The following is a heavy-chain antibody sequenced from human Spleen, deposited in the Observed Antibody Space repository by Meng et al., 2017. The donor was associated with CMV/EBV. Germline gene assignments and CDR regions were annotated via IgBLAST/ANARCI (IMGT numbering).Heavy chain of an antibody. CDR3: ARERRIQLWFRAPHFDY. V-gene: IGHV4-34*01. CDR2: INHSGST. J-gene: IGHJ4*02. CDR1: GGSFSGYY. Sequence: GGSFSGYYWSWIRQPPGKGLEWIGEINHSGSTNYNPSLKSRVTISVDTSKNQFSLKLSSVTAADTAVYYCARERRIQLWFRAPHFDYWGQGTLVTVSS. D-gene: IGHD5-18*01.